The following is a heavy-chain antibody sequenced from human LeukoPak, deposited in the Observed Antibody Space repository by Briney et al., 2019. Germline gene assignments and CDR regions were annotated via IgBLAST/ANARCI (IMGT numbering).Heavy chain of an antibody. CDR1: GYTFTSYG. CDR3: ARDPMDPNWFDP. CDR2: ISAYNGNT. Sequence: ASVKVPCKASGYTFTSYGISWVRQAPGQGLEWMGWISAYNGNTNYAQKLQGRVTMTTDTSTSTAYMELRSLRSDDTAVYYCARDPMDPNWFDPWGQGTLVTVSS. V-gene: IGHV1-18*01. D-gene: IGHD3/OR15-3a*01. J-gene: IGHJ5*02.